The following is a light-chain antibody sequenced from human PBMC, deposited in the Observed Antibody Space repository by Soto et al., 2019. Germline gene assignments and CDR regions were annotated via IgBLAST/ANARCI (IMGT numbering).Light chain of an antibody. CDR1: SSDTAGYNY. V-gene: IGLV2-14*01. CDR2: EVS. J-gene: IGLJ3*02. Sequence: QSALTQPASVSGSPGQSITISCTGTSSDTAGYNYVSWYQQHPGKAPKLMIYEVSNRPSGVSNRFSGSQSGNTASLTISGLQSEDEADYYCAAWDDSLNGRVFGGGTQLTVL. CDR3: AAWDDSLNGRV.